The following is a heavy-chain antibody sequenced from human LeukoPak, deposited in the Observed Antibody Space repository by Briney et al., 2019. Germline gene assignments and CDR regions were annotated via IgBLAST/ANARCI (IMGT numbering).Heavy chain of an antibody. J-gene: IGHJ6*02. Sequence: ASVKVSCKASGGTFSSYAISWVRQAPGQGLEWMGRIIPILGIANYAQKFQGRVTITADKSTSTAYMELSSLRSEDTAVYYCARDGREFSQHGMDVWGQGTTVTVSS. CDR1: GGTFSSYA. CDR2: IIPILGIA. V-gene: IGHV1-69*04. CDR3: ARDGREFSQHGMDV. D-gene: IGHD3-10*01.